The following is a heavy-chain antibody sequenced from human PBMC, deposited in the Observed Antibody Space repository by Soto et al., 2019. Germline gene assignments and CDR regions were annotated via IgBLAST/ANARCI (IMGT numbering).Heavy chain of an antibody. D-gene: IGHD5-18*01. V-gene: IGHV3-23*01. CDR3: AKIRDTNMDMTFAY. CDR1: GFTFSSYA. Sequence: PCGSLRLPWEAAGFTFSSYAMSCVPQAQGKGLEWVSTRGRSSGIPYYGGSVKGRFTISREIFKNTVSLQMNRLRAEDTALYFCAKIRDTNMDMTFAYWGQGTVVTVS. J-gene: IGHJ4*02. CDR2: RGRSSGIP.